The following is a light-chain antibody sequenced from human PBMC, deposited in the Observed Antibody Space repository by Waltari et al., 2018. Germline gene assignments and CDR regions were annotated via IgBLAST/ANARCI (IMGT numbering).Light chain of an antibody. Sequence: QLVLTQSPSVSAPLGASVKLTCTLSSGHSSNVIAWHQQQPGKGPRYLMKVNSDGSHSKGDGIPDRFSGSSSGPERYLTISSLQSDDEADYYCQTGGHGTWVFGGGTKLTVL. J-gene: IGLJ3*02. V-gene: IGLV4-69*01. CDR2: VNSDGSH. CDR1: SGHSSNV. CDR3: QTGGHGTWV.